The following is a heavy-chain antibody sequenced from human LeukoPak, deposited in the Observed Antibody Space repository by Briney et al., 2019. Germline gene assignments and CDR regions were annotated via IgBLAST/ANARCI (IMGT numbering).Heavy chain of an antibody. J-gene: IGHJ5*02. D-gene: IGHD4-11*01. CDR1: GGSISSYY. V-gene: IGHV4-59*08. CDR3: ARRSLQGWFDP. Sequence: PSETLSLTCTVSGGSISSYYWSWIRQPPGKGLEWIGYIYYSGSTNYNPSLKSRVTISVDTSKNQFSLKLSSVTAADTAVYYCARRSLQGWFDPLGQGTLGTVSS. CDR2: IYYSGST.